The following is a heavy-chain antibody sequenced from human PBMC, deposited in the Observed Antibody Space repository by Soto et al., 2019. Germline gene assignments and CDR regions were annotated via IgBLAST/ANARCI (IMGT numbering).Heavy chain of an antibody. CDR3: ARSGLTIFRVVINWFDP. V-gene: IGHV1-18*01. D-gene: IGHD3-3*01. CDR2: ISAYNGNT. J-gene: IGHJ5*02. Sequence: GASVKVSCKASGYTFTSYGISWVRQAPGQGLEWMGWISAYNGNTNYAQKLQGRVTMTTDTSTSTAYMELRSLRSDDTAVYYCARSGLTIFRVVINWFDPWGQAPLVTVSS. CDR1: GYTFTSYG.